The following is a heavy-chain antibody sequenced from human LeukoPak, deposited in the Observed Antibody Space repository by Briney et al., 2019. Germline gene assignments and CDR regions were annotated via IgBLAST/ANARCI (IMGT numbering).Heavy chain of an antibody. CDR2: INHSGST. Sequence: PSETLSLTCAVYGGSFSGYYWSWIRQPPGKGLEWIGEINHSGSTNYNPSLKSRVTISVDTSKNQFSLKLSSVTAADTAVYYCARGPLYCSSTSCYKGHYYYGMDVWGQGTTVTVSS. CDR1: GGSFSGYY. D-gene: IGHD2-2*02. J-gene: IGHJ6*02. V-gene: IGHV4-34*01. CDR3: ARGPLYCSSTSCYKGHYYYGMDV.